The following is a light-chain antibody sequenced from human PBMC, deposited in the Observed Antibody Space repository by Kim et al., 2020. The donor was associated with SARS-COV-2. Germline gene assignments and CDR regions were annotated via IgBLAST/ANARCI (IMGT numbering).Light chain of an antibody. Sequence: SASVGDTLPIPCRASKGIYTYVAWYKQEPGKAPKLLIYEVSTLRGGVPSRFSGSRSGTDFTLTISSLQPEYFATYYCQQFHNYPYTFGQGNKLDI. CDR1: KGIYTY. CDR2: EVS. V-gene: IGKV1-9*01. CDR3: QQFHNYPYT. J-gene: IGKJ2*01.